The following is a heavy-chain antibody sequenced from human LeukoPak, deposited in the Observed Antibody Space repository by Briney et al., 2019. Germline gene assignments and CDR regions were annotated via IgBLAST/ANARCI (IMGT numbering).Heavy chain of an antibody. J-gene: IGHJ4*02. CDR3: ARLDSGYDPIDY. Sequence: SETLSLTCTVSGGSISSSSYYWSWIRQPPGKGLEWIGYIYYSGSTNYNPSLKSRVTISVDTSKNQFPLKLSSVTAADTAVYYCARLDSGYDPIDYWGQGTLVTVSS. V-gene: IGHV4-61*05. D-gene: IGHD5-12*01. CDR1: GGSISSSSYY. CDR2: IYYSGST.